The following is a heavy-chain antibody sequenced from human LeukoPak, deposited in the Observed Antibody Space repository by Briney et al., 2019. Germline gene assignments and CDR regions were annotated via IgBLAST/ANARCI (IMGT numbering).Heavy chain of an antibody. V-gene: IGHV1-18*01. CDR1: GYTFTSYG. Sequence: ASVKVSCKASGYTFTSYGISWVRQAPGQGLERMGWISAYNGNTNYAQKLQGRVTMTTDTSTSTAYMELRSLRSDDTAVYYCARDRHYYDSSGYKPVDYWGQGTLVTVSS. CDR2: ISAYNGNT. CDR3: ARDRHYYDSSGYKPVDY. D-gene: IGHD3-22*01. J-gene: IGHJ4*02.